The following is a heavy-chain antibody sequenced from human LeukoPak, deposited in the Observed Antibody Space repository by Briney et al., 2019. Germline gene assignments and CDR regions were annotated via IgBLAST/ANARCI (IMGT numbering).Heavy chain of an antibody. D-gene: IGHD6-6*01. CDR3: AKDGGAYIAADNNWFDP. CDR2: ISWNSGSI. J-gene: IGHJ5*02. CDR1: GFTFDDYA. V-gene: IGHV3-9*01. Sequence: GGSLRLSCAASGFTFDDYAMHWVRQAPGKGLEWVSGISWNSGSIGYADSVKGRFTISRDNAKNSLYLQMNSLRAEDTALYYCAKDGGAYIAADNNWFDPWGQGTLVTVSS.